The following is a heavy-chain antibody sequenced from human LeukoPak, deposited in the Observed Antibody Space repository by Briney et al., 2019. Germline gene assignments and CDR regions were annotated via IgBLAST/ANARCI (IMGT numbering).Heavy chain of an antibody. V-gene: IGHV4-34*01. CDR2: INHSGST. J-gene: IGHJ5*02. CDR3: ARVRSRSIAARPGWFDP. Sequence: PSGTLSLTCAVYGVSFSGYYWSWIRQPPGKGLEWIGEINHSGSTNYNPSLKSRVTISVDTSKNQFSLKLSSVTAADTAVYYCARVRSRSIAARPGWFDPWGQGTLVTVSS. D-gene: IGHD6-6*01. CDR1: GVSFSGYY.